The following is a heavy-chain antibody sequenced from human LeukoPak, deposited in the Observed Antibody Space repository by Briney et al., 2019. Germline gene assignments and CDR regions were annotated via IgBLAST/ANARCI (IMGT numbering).Heavy chain of an antibody. CDR2: IRYDGSNK. J-gene: IGHJ4*02. D-gene: IGHD2-15*01. V-gene: IGHV3-30*02. CDR3: AKDRRTGLAALIVVVVAATPPDY. CDR1: GFTFSSYG. Sequence: PGGSLRLSCAASGFTFSSYGMHWVCQAPGEGLEWVAFIRYDGSNKYYADSVKGRFTISRDNSKNTLYLQMNSLRAEDTAVYYCAKDRRTGLAALIVVVVAATPPDYWGQGTLVTVSS.